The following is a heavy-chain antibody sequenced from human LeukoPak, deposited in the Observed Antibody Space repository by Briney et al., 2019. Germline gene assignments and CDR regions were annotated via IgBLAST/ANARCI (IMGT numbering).Heavy chain of an antibody. CDR2: ISSSGSTI. V-gene: IGHV3-48*03. J-gene: IGHJ4*02. Sequence: GGSLRLSCAASGFTFSSYEMNWVRQAPGKGLEWVSYISSSGSTIYYADSVKGRFTISRDNAKNSLYLQMNSLRAEDTAVYYCARPYSGYETDYWGQGTLVTLSS. CDR3: ARPYSGYETDY. CDR1: GFTFSSYE. D-gene: IGHD5-12*01.